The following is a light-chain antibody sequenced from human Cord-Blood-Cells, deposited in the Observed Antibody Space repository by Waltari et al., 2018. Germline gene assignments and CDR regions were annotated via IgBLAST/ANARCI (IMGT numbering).Light chain of an antibody. Sequence: QSALTQPASVSGSPGQSITISCTGTSSDVGGYNYVSWYQQHPGKAPNLMIYDFSKRPSGVSTRFSGSKSGNTASLTISGLQAEDEADYYCSSYTSSSTWVFGGGTKLTVL. J-gene: IGLJ3*02. CDR1: SSDVGGYNY. CDR3: SSYTSSSTWV. V-gene: IGLV2-14*01. CDR2: DFS.